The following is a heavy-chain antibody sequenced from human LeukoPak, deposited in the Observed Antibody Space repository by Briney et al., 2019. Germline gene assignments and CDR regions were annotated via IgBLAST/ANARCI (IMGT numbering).Heavy chain of an antibody. CDR1: GGTFSSYA. CDR3: AISYGSFTTTFDY. CDR2: IIPIFGTA. D-gene: IGHD5-18*01. J-gene: IGHJ4*02. V-gene: IGHV1-69*06. Sequence: SVKVSCKASGGTFSSYAISWVRQAPGQGLEWMGGIIPIFGTANYAQKFQGRGTITADKSTSTAYMELSSLRSEDTAVYYCAISYGSFTTTFDYWGQGTLVTVSS.